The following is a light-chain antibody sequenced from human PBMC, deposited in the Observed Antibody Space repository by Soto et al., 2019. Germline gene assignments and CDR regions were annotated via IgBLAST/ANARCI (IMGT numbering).Light chain of an antibody. J-gene: IGLJ1*01. CDR2: GNK. V-gene: IGLV1-40*01. CDR3: AAGDDSMSGIYV. Sequence: QPVLTHPPSVAGAPGQTVTISCIGSGTNFGAGFDVHWYRQLPGTAPKLLIYGNKSRPSGVPDRFSGSKSGTSASLAISGLRSEDEADYYCAAGDDSMSGIYVFGTGTKVTVL. CDR1: GTNFGAGFD.